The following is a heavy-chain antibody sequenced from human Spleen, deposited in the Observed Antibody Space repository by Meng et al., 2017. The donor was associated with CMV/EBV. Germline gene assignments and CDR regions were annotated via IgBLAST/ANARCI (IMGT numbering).Heavy chain of an antibody. Sequence: WTASGYTFSLYAIHWLRQAPGQRLEWMGSINGGTGNTKHSQYFQDRVTVTRDMSASTAYMELSSLRYDDTAIYYCAVGIPLAVSIDHWGQGTLVTVSS. CDR1: GYTFSLYA. CDR2: INGGTGNT. J-gene: IGHJ4*02. CDR3: AVGIPLAVSIDH. D-gene: IGHD6-19*01. V-gene: IGHV1-3*01.